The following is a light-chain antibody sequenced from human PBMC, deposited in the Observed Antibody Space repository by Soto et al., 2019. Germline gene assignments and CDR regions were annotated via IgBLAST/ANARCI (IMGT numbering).Light chain of an antibody. CDR2: GAS. Sequence: EMVLSQSPGTLSFSPGERATLSCRASQSVSSDFLAWYQQKPGQAPRLLIYGASSRATGIPGRFSGSGSGTDFSLTINRLEPEDFAVYYCQQYGSSPYTFGQGTKVDIK. V-gene: IGKV3-20*01. J-gene: IGKJ2*01. CDR1: QSVSSDF. CDR3: QQYGSSPYT.